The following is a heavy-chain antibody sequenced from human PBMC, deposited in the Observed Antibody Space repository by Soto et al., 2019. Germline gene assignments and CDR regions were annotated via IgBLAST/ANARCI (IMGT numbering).Heavy chain of an antibody. Sequence: SVKVSCKASGGTFSSYAISWVRQAPGQGLEWMGGIIPIFGTANYAQKFQGRVTITADESTSTAYMELSSLRSEDTAVYYCAGGGEYCSSNSCLGDNWFDPSGPGTMLTVYS. CDR2: IIPIFGTA. D-gene: IGHD2-2*01. CDR3: AGGGEYCSSNSCLGDNWFDP. J-gene: IGHJ5*02. V-gene: IGHV1-69*13. CDR1: GGTFSSYA.